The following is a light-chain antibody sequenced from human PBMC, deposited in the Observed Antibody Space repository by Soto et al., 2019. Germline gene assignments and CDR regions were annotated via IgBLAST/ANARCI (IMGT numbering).Light chain of an antibody. CDR3: CSYAGTYTYV. V-gene: IGLV2-11*01. Sequence: QSALTQPRSVSGSPGQSVTISCTGTSSDVGAYNYVSWYQQHPGKAPKLIIFDVSKRPSGVPDRFSGSKSRNTASLTISGLQAEDEADYYCCSYAGTYTYVFGTGTKLTVL. J-gene: IGLJ1*01. CDR2: DVS. CDR1: SSDVGAYNY.